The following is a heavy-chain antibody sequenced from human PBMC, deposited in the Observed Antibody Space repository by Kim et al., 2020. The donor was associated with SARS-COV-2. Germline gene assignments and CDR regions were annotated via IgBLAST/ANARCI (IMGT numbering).Heavy chain of an antibody. CDR3: ARTIDYPLGHYYYGMDV. J-gene: IGHJ6*02. CDR2: IFYSGST. D-gene: IGHD4-17*01. CDR1: GGSIISGDYY. Sequence: SETLSLTCTVSGGSIISGDYYWSWIRQPPGKGLEWIGYIFYSGSTHYNPSLKSRVTLSVDTSKNQFSLKLSSVTAADTAVYYCARTIDYPLGHYYYGMDVWGQGTTVTVSS. V-gene: IGHV4-30-4*01.